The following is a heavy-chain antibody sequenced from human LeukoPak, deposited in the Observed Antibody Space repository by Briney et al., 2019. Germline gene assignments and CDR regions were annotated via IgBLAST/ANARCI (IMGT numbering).Heavy chain of an antibody. V-gene: IGHV3-11*04. CDR1: GFTFSDYY. Sequence: PGGSLRLSCAASGFTFSDYYMSWIREAPGKGLVWVSYISSSGSTIYYADSVKGRFTISRDNAKNSLYLQMNSLRAEDTAVYYCARDGSGSYTYITDYWGQGTLVTVSS. J-gene: IGHJ4*02. CDR2: ISSSGSTI. CDR3: ARDGSGSYTYITDY. D-gene: IGHD3-10*01.